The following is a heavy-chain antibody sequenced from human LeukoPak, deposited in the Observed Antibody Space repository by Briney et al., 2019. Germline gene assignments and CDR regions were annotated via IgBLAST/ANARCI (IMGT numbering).Heavy chain of an antibody. CDR1: GFTFSSYA. CDR2: ISGSGGST. D-gene: IGHD6-13*01. J-gene: IGHJ4*02. V-gene: IGHV3-23*01. CDR3: AKDVGSSVGFDY. Sequence: GGSLRLSCAASGFTFSSYAISWVRQAPGKGLEWVSAISGSGGSTYYADSVKGRFTISRDNSKNTLYLQMNSLRAEDTAVYYCAKDVGSSVGFDYWGQGTLVTVSS.